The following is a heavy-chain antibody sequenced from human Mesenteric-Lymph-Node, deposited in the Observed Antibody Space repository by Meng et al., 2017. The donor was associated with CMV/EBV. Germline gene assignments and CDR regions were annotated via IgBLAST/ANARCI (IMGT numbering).Heavy chain of an antibody. Sequence: CKASEYTFTSYAMNWVRQAPGQGLEWMGWINTNTGNPTYAQGFTGRFVFSLDTSVSTAYLQISSLKAEDTAVYYCARDPPMVRGVMDYWGQGTLVTVSS. D-gene: IGHD3-10*01. CDR2: INTNTGNP. V-gene: IGHV7-4-1*02. CDR3: ARDPPMVRGVMDY. CDR1: EYTFTSYA. J-gene: IGHJ4*02.